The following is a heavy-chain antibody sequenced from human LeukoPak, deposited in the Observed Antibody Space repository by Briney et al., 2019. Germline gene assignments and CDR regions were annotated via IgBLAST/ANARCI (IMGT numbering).Heavy chain of an antibody. V-gene: IGHV1-69*05. J-gene: IGHJ6*03. CDR2: IIPIFGTA. CDR3: ARVRGPGPDYYYMDV. Sequence: ASVKVSCKASGGTFSSYAISWVRQAPGQGLEWMGWIIPIFGTANYAQKFQGRVTITTDESTSTAYMELSSLRSEDTAVYYCARVRGPGPDYYYMDVWGKGTTVTVSS. CDR1: GGTFSSYA.